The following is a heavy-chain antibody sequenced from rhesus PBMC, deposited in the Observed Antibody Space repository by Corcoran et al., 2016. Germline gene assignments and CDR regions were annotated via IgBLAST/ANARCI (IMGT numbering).Heavy chain of an antibody. CDR2: IYGSSTST. D-gene: IGHD4-23*01. CDR3: AREYSNPYGLDS. J-gene: IGHJ6*01. Sequence: MQLEAACSGVMKPSETLSLTCAVSGGSIRGSFRWRWIRQPPGKGLEWIGYIYGSSTSTNYNPSLKSRVTISKDTSKNQFSLKLSSVTAADTAVYYCAREYSNPYGLDSWGQGVVVTVSS. V-gene: IGHV4S10*01. CDR1: GGSIRGSFR.